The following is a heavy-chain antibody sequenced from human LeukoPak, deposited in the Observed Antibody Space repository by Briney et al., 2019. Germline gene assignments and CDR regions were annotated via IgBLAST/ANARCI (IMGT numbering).Heavy chain of an antibody. CDR3: ARDRSTTVTTFDYYYYMDV. V-gene: IGHV1-18*01. J-gene: IGHJ6*03. D-gene: IGHD4-17*01. Sequence: ASVKVSCKASGCTFTSYGISWVRQAPGQGLEWMGWISAYNGNTNYAQKLQGRVTMTTDTSTSTAYMELRSLRSDDTAVYYCARDRSTTVTTFDYYYYMDVWGKGTTVTVSS. CDR2: ISAYNGNT. CDR1: GCTFTSYG.